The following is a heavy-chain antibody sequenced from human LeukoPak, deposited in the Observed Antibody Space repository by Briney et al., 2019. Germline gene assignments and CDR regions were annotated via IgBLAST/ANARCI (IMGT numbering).Heavy chain of an antibody. J-gene: IGHJ6*03. Sequence: ASVKVSCKASGYTFTGYYMHWVRQAPGQGLEWMGGINPNSGGTNYAQKLQGRVTMTRDTSISTAYMELSRLRADDTAVYYCARSMVRGAAHYYYYMDVWGKGTTVTVSS. CDR1: GYTFTGYY. CDR3: ARSMVRGAAHYYYYMDV. CDR2: INPNSGGT. V-gene: IGHV1-2*02. D-gene: IGHD3-10*01.